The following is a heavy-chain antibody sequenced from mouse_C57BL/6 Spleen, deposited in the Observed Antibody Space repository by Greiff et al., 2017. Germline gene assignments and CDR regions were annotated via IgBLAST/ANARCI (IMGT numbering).Heavy chain of an antibody. Sequence: EVQLQQSGPELVKPGASVKISCKASGYSFTGYYMNWVKQSPEKSLEWIGEINPSTGGTTYNQKFKAKATLTVDKSSSTAYMQLKSLTSEDSAVYSCLRYYFDYWGQGTTLTVSS. V-gene: IGHV1-42*01. CDR2: INPSTGGT. D-gene: IGHD1-1*01. CDR1: GYSFTGYY. CDR3: LRYYFDY. J-gene: IGHJ2*01.